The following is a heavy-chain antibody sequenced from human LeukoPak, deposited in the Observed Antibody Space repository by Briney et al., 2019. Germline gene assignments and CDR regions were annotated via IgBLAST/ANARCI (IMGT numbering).Heavy chain of an antibody. J-gene: IGHJ4*02. D-gene: IGHD7-27*01. CDR2: MSPNGGDT. CDR3: VRTPPNWGFDY. V-gene: IGHV1-8*01. Sequence: ASVKVSCKASGYTFTTHDINWVRQATGQGLEWLGWMSPNGGDTGYAQKFQGRVTMTSDSSISTAYMELSSLRSEDTAIYYCVRTPPNWGFDYWGQGTLVTVSS. CDR1: GYTFTTHD.